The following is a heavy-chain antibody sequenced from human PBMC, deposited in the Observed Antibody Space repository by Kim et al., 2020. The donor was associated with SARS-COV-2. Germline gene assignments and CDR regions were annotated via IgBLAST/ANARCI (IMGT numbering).Heavy chain of an antibody. CDR2: INHSGST. Sequence: SETLSLTCAVYGGSFSGYYWSWIRQSPGKGLEWIGEINHSGSTSYNSSLKRRVTISAETSKNQFSLKLSAVTAADAGVYFCARGLGRQLLHLYSYYALDAWGQGTTVTVSS. V-gene: IGHV4-34*01. CDR3: ARGLGRQLLHLYSYYALDA. D-gene: IGHD6-6*01. J-gene: IGHJ6*02. CDR1: GGSFSGYY.